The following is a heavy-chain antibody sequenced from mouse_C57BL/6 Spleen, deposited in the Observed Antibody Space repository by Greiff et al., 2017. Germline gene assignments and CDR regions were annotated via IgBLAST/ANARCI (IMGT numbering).Heavy chain of an antibody. Sequence: LQESGAELVKPGASVKISCKASGYAFSSYWMNWVKQRPGKGLEWIGQIYPGDGDTNYNGKFKGKATLTADKSSSTAYMQLSSLTSEDSAVYFCARWGPPYSNYGAWFAYWGQGTLVTVSA. CDR3: ARWGPPYSNYGAWFAY. D-gene: IGHD2-5*01. CDR1: GYAFSSYW. V-gene: IGHV1-80*01. J-gene: IGHJ3*01. CDR2: IYPGDGDT.